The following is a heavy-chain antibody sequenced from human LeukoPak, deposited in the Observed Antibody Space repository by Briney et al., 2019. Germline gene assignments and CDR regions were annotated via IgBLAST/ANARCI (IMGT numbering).Heavy chain of an antibody. CDR2: ISYDGSNK. V-gene: IGHV3-30*18. D-gene: IGHD3-3*01. Sequence: PGGSLRLSCAASGFTFSSYGMHWVRQAPGKGLEWVAVISYDGSNKYYADSVKGRFTISRDNSKNTLYLQMNSLRAEDTAVYYCAKDQGGADFWSGYYLPIYYYGMDVWGQGTTVTVSS. J-gene: IGHJ6*02. CDR1: GFTFSSYG. CDR3: AKDQGGADFWSGYYLPIYYYGMDV.